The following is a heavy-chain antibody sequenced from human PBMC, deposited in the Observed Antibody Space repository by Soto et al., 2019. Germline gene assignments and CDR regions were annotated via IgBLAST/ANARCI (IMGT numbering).Heavy chain of an antibody. D-gene: IGHD6-13*01. Sequence: QPGGSLRLSCAASGFTFSNYWMHWVRQAPGKGLVWVSRINSDGSSTNYADSVKGRFTISRDNAKNTLYLQMNSLRAEDTAVYYCARGAAAVGIIDYWGQGTLVTVSS. CDR1: GFTFSNYW. V-gene: IGHV3-74*01. J-gene: IGHJ4*02. CDR2: INSDGSST. CDR3: ARGAAAVGIIDY.